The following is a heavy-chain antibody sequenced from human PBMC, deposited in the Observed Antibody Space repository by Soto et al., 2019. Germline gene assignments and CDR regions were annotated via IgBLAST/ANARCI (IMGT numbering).Heavy chain of an antibody. Sequence: SETLSLTCTVSGGSISSSSYYWGWIRQPPGKGLEWIGSIYYSGSTYYNPSLKSRVTISVDTSKNQFSLKVNSVTAADTAVYYCARGRLVPAVNFDYWGQGALVTVSS. J-gene: IGHJ4*02. CDR1: GGSISSSSYY. D-gene: IGHD2-2*01. CDR3: ARGRLVPAVNFDY. CDR2: IYYSGST. V-gene: IGHV4-39*07.